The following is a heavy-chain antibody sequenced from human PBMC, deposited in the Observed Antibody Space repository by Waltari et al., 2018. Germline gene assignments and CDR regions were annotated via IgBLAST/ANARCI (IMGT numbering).Heavy chain of an antibody. Sequence: EVQLVESGGGLAQPGRSLRLSCAASGFTSDDSAMHWVRQAPGKGLEWVSGISGNSDAIGYADSVKGRFTISRDNAKNSLYLQMDGLRSEDTALYYCTRDFWAWGQGTLVTVSS. CDR2: ISGNSDAI. J-gene: IGHJ5*02. D-gene: IGHD3-16*01. CDR3: TRDFWA. CDR1: GFTSDDSA. V-gene: IGHV3-9*02.